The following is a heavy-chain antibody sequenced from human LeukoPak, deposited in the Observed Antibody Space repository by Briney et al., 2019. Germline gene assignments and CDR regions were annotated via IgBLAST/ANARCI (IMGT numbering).Heavy chain of an antibody. CDR1: GYTFTSYD. D-gene: IGHD3-22*01. Sequence: ASVKVSCKASGYTFTSYDINWVRQATGQGLEWMGWISAYNGNTNYAQKLQGRVTMTTDTSTSTAYMELRSLRSDDTAVYYCARERRAYYYDSSGYRPISGYYYYYMDVWGKGTTVTISS. J-gene: IGHJ6*03. CDR2: ISAYNGNT. V-gene: IGHV1-18*01. CDR3: ARERRAYYYDSSGYRPISGYYYYYMDV.